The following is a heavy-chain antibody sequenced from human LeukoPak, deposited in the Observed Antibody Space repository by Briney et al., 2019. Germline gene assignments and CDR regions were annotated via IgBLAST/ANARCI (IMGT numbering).Heavy chain of an antibody. Sequence: GGTLRLSCAASGFTFSSYGMSWVRQAPGKGLEWVSTIRGSGVGTYYADSVKGRFTISRDNSKNTLYLQMNSLRAEDTAVYYCAKGSDYAPPYYYYYMDVWGKGTTVTISS. V-gene: IGHV3-23*01. D-gene: IGHD4-17*01. CDR1: GFTFSSYG. CDR2: IRGSGVGT. CDR3: AKGSDYAPPYYYYYMDV. J-gene: IGHJ6*03.